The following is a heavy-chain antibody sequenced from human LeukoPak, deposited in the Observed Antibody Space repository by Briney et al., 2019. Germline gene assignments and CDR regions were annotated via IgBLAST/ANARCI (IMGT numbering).Heavy chain of an antibody. CDR3: ARTTVVTPSFDY. D-gene: IGHD4-23*01. J-gene: IGHJ4*02. V-gene: IGHV1-18*01. CDR1: GYTFTSYG. Sequence: ASVTVSFKASGYTFTSYGISWVRQAPGQGLEWMGWISAYNGNTNYAQKLQGRVTMTTDTSTSTAYMELRSLRSDDTAVYYCARTTVVTPSFDYWGQGTLVTVSS. CDR2: ISAYNGNT.